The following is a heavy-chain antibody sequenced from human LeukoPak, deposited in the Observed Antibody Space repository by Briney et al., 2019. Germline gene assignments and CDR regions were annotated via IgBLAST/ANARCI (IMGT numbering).Heavy chain of an antibody. CDR3: VKNNLIGYKFGYDDY. J-gene: IGHJ4*02. V-gene: IGHV3-23*01. CDR2: ISGRGGNT. Sequence: GRSLRPSCAASGLTSSGDAIRWDRHPPGKVLQWDSAISGRGGNTDHAESVKGRFTISRDNSKDTLYLQLNSLRVKDTAVYYCVKNNLIGYKFGYDDYWGQGTPVTVSS. CDR1: GLTSSGDA. D-gene: IGHD5-18*01.